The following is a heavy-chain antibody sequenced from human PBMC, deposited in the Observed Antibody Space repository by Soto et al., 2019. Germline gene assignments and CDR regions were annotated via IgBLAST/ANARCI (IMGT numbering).Heavy chain of an antibody. CDR3: ARATAVAGPNFGY. D-gene: IGHD6-19*01. CDR1: GYTFTSYD. V-gene: IGHV1-8*01. CDR2: MNPNSGNT. J-gene: IGHJ4*02. Sequence: ASVKVSCKASGYTFTSYDINWVRQATGQGLEWMGWMNPNSGNTGYAQKFQGRVTMTRNTSISTAYMELSSLRSGDTAVYYCARATAVAGPNFGYWGQGPRVTVSS.